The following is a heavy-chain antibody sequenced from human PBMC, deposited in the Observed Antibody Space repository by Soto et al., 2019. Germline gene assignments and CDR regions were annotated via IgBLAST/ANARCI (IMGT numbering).Heavy chain of an antibody. D-gene: IGHD4-17*01. V-gene: IGHV1-69*12. CDR1: GGTFSSYA. Sequence: QVQLVQSGAEVKKPGSSVKVSCKASGGTFSSYAISWVRQAPGQGLEWMGGIIPIFGTANDAQKFQGRVTITADESTNTAYMELSSLRSEDTAVYYCASGVRDYRTSNTAPADYWGQGTLVTVSS. CDR2: IIPIFGTA. J-gene: IGHJ4*02. CDR3: ASGVRDYRTSNTAPADY.